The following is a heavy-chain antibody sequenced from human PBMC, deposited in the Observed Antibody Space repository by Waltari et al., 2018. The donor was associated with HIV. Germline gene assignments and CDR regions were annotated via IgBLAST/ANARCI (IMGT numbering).Heavy chain of an antibody. CDR1: GFTFTKYW. CDR3: TRETYDFWSGFDY. V-gene: IGHV3-74*03. CDR2: VNSDETSR. Sequence: EVQLVESGGAFGKPGGYLRLSCAASGFTFTKYWMHWVHQSRGEGLVWVARVNSDETSREYADSVKGRFTISRDKAKNTLHLQMNSLRPEDTAVYYCTRETYDFWSGFDYWGQGTLVTVSS. D-gene: IGHD3-3*01. J-gene: IGHJ4*02.